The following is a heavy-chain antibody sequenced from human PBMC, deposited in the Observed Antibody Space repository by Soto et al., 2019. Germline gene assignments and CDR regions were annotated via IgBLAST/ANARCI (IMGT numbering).Heavy chain of an antibody. D-gene: IGHD2-15*01. J-gene: IGHJ3*02. CDR1: GYTFTSYG. CDR3: ARDLGDIVVVVAAHYDAFDI. Sequence: ASVKVSCKASGYTFTSYGISWVRQAPGQGLERMGWISAYNGNTNYAQKLQGRVTMTTDTSTSTAYMELRSLRSDDTAVYYCARDLGDIVVVVAAHYDAFDIWGQGTMVTVSS. CDR2: ISAYNGNT. V-gene: IGHV1-18*01.